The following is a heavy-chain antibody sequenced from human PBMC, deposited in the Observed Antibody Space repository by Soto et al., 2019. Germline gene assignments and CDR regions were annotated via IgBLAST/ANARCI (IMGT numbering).Heavy chain of an antibody. J-gene: IGHJ4*02. Sequence: ASVKVSCKASGYTFTEYNLHWVRQAPGQGPEWMGSINPRNGDTDFAQKFQPRVTMTRDTSNTTAYMEVFRLTSHDTAVYYCARHRFTSGSDYFDSWGQGTLVTVSS. V-gene: IGHV1-2*02. CDR2: INPRNGDT. D-gene: IGHD3-16*02. CDR1: GYTFTEYN. CDR3: ARHRFTSGSDYFDS.